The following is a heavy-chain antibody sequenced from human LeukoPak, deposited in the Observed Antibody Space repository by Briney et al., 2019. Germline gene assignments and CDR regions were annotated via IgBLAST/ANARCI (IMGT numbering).Heavy chain of an antibody. J-gene: IGHJ4*02. Sequence: SETLSLTCTVSGGSISSYYWSWIRQPAGKGLEWIGRIYTSGGTNYNPSLKSRVTMSVDTSKNQFSLKLSSVTAADTAVYYCARDLVAAAGEYYFDYWGQGTLVTVSS. CDR3: ARDLVAAAGEYYFDY. CDR2: IYTSGGT. D-gene: IGHD6-13*01. CDR1: GGSISSYY. V-gene: IGHV4-4*07.